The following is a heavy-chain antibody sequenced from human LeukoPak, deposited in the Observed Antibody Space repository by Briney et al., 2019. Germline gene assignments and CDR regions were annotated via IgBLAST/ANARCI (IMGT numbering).Heavy chain of an antibody. CDR3: AREAADSSVCDF. CDR2: INPNTGGT. V-gene: IGHV1-2*02. CDR1: GYTFTAHY. Sequence: ASVKVSCKASGYTFTAHYIHWMRQAPGRGLEWVGWINPNTGGTEFAQNVQGRVTMTRDTSINTVYMELNRLTSDDTAVLYCAREAADSSVCDFWGQGSLVTVSS. J-gene: IGHJ4*02. D-gene: IGHD2-8*01.